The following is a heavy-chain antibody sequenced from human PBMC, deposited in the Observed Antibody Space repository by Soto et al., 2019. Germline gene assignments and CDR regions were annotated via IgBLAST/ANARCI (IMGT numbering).Heavy chain of an antibody. Sequence: PGGSVRLSCAASGFTVSSNYMSWVRQAPGKGLEWVSVIYSGGSTYYADSVKGRFTISRHNSKNTLYLQMNSLRAEDTAVYYCARCKDTAMVYFDYWGQGTLVTVSS. D-gene: IGHD5-18*01. V-gene: IGHV3-53*04. J-gene: IGHJ4*02. CDR2: IYSGGST. CDR3: ARCKDTAMVYFDY. CDR1: GFTVSSNY.